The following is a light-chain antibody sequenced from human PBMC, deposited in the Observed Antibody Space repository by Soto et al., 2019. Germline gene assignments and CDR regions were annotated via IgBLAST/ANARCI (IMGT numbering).Light chain of an antibody. CDR2: DSS. CDR1: QSINNY. J-gene: IGKJ4*01. Sequence: EIVLTQSPGTLSLSPGERATLSCRPSQSINNYVAWYQQTPGQAPRVLIYDSSIRATGVPGRFSVSGSGTDFTLTNSSLEPGDLAVYYCQHYFDSPETFGGGTKVEIK. V-gene: IGKV3-20*01. CDR3: QHYFDSPET.